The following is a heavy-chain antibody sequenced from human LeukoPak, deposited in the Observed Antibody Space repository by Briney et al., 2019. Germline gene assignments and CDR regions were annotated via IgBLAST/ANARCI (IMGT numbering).Heavy chain of an antibody. CDR2: ISNSGREI. J-gene: IGHJ4*02. CDR1: GSTFSDSY. Sequence: PGGSLRLSCTASGSTFSDSYMTWIRQAPGKGLEWVSYISNSGREINYADSVKGRFTISRDNARNSLDLQMDILRAEDTAVYYCARETDSTLFDYWGQGTLVTVSS. CDR3: ARETDSTLFDY. V-gene: IGHV3-11*04. D-gene: IGHD2-2*01.